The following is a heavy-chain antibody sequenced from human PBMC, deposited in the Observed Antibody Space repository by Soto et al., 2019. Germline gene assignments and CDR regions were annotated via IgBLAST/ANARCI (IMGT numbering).Heavy chain of an antibody. CDR1: GFTFSSYA. CDR2: ISGSGSTK. V-gene: IGHV3-23*01. CDR3: AREGPADGLDI. Sequence: EVQLLESGGGLIQPGGSLRLSCAASGFTFSSYAMSWVRQAPGKGLEWVSGISGSGSTKYYADSVKGRFTISRDNAKNSLFLQMNSLRAEDTAVYYCAREGPADGLDIWGQGTMVTVSS. J-gene: IGHJ3*02.